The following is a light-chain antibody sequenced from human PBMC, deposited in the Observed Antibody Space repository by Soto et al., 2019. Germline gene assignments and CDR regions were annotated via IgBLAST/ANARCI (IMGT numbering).Light chain of an antibody. Sequence: DIQMTQSPSSLSASVGARVTITCQSSQDISNYLNWYQQKTGKAHQLLIYDASNLETRVPSRFSGRGSGTDFTCSISRLPHEDIATYYCQQYDNLPLNFGGGTKVEIQ. V-gene: IGKV1-33*01. CDR2: DAS. CDR1: QDISNY. J-gene: IGKJ4*01. CDR3: QQYDNLPLN.